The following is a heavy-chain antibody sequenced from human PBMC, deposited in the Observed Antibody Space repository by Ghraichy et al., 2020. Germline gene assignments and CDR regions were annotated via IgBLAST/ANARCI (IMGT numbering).Heavy chain of an antibody. J-gene: IGHJ4*02. V-gene: IGHV1-8*01. Sequence: ASVKVSCKASGYTFSSYDINWVRQATGQGLEWMGWMNPNSGNTGYAPKFQGRVTITKTPSISTAYMELSSLRSEDTAVYYCARAAPSHNGDYYFDYWGQGTLVTVSS. D-gene: IGHD4-17*01. CDR2: MNPNSGNT. CDR3: ARAAPSHNGDYYFDY. CDR1: GYTFSSYD.